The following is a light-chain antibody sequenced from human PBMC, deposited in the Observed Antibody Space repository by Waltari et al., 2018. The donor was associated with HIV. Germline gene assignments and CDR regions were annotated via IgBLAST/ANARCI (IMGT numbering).Light chain of an antibody. V-gene: IGKV3-15*01. CDR2: GAS. Sequence: EIVMTQSPATLSVSPGERATLSCRASQSVSSNLAWYQQKLGQAPRLLIYGASTRATGIPARFSGSGSGTEYTLTISSLQSEDFAVYYCQQYNNWPGFGQGTKVEIK. J-gene: IGKJ1*01. CDR3: QQYNNWPG. CDR1: QSVSSN.